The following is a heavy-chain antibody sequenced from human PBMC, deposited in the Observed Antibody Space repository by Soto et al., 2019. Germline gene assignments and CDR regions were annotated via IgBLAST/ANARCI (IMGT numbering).Heavy chain of an antibody. J-gene: IGHJ4*02. CDR2: IVVGSGNT. CDR3: AAVISNYDILTGTSYYFDY. CDR1: GFTFTSSA. Sequence: SVKVSCKASGFTFTSSAVQWVRQARGQRLEWIGWIVVGSGNTNYAQKFQERVTITRDMSTSTAYMELSSLRSEDTAVYYYAAVISNYDILTGTSYYFDYWGQGTLVTVSS. D-gene: IGHD3-9*01. V-gene: IGHV1-58*01.